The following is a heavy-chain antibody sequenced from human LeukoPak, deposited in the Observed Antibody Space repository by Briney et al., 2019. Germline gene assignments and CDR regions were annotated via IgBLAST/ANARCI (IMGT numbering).Heavy chain of an antibody. CDR2: ISSSGSTI. D-gene: IGHD3-3*01. Sequence: GGSLRLSCAASGFTFSSYEMNWVRQAPGKGLEWVSYISSSGSTIYYADSVRGRFTISRDNAKNSLYLQMNSLRAEDTAVYYCARDADFWSGSYYFDYWGQGTLVTVSS. CDR3: ARDADFWSGSYYFDY. CDR1: GFTFSSYE. V-gene: IGHV3-48*03. J-gene: IGHJ4*02.